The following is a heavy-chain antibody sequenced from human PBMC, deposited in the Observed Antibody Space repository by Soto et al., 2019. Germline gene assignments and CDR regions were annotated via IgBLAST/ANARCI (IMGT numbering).Heavy chain of an antibody. CDR3: ATEPIYYNDGSGYYPLGH. Sequence: ASVKVSCKASGYSFATYGFSWVRQAPGQGLECVGWISAHNGDTHYSQKFQGRVTLTTDTSTNTGYMELRSLTSDDTAVYFCATEPIYYNDGSGYYPLGHWGQGTLVTVSS. D-gene: IGHD3-22*01. CDR2: ISAHNGDT. CDR1: GYSFATYG. J-gene: IGHJ4*02. V-gene: IGHV1-18*04.